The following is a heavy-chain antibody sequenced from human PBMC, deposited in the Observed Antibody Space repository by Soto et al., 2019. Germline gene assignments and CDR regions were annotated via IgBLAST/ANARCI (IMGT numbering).Heavy chain of an antibody. CDR2: INHSGST. J-gene: IGHJ3*02. CDR1: GGSFSGYY. CDR3: ARRQPTYRGAFSRGAFDI. Sequence: SETLSLTCAVYGGSFSGYYWSWIRQPPGKGLEWIGEINHSGSTNYNPSLKSRVTISVDTSKNQFSLKLSSVTAADTAVYYCARRQPTYRGAFSRGAFDIWGQGTMVTVSS. V-gene: IGHV4-34*01. D-gene: IGHD3-3*02.